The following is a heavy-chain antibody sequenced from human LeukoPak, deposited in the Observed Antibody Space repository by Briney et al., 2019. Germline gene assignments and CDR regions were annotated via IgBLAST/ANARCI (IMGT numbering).Heavy chain of an antibody. J-gene: IGHJ4*02. CDR2: ISYDGTNK. Sequence: PGRSLRLSCAGSGFTFSTYAMHWVRQAPGKGLEWVAVISYDGTNKYYGDSVKGRFTISRDNSKNTLYLQMNSLRAEDTAVYYCARGGGYSSSPGDYWGQGTLVTVSS. CDR1: GFTFSTYA. D-gene: IGHD6-13*01. CDR3: ARGGGYSSSPGDY. V-gene: IGHV3-30-3*01.